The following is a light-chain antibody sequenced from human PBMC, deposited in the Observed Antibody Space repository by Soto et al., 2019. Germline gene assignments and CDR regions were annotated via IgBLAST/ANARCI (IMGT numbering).Light chain of an antibody. CDR2: SSS. J-gene: IGKJ1*01. Sequence: ELVLTQSPGTLSLSPGDRATLSCRASQSVSSTYLAWYQQRPGQAPRLLIYSSSSRASGIPDRFSGSGSGTDLTLTISRLEPEDFAVYYCQQYRTSPPTWTFGQGTKVDIK. CDR1: QSVSSTY. V-gene: IGKV3-20*01. CDR3: QQYRTSPPTWT.